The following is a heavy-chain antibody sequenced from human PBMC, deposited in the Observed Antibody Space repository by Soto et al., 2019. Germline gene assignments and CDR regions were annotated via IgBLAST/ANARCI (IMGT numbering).Heavy chain of an antibody. CDR1: GYSFTSYW. CDR2: IYPGDSDT. Sequence: PGESLKISCKGSGYSFTSYWIGWVRQMPGKGLEWMGIIYPGDSDTRYSPSFQGQVTISADKSISTAYLQWSSLRAEDTAVYYCARAQYSGYVSLDYWGQGTQVTVSS. J-gene: IGHJ4*02. V-gene: IGHV5-51*01. CDR3: ARAQYSGYVSLDY. D-gene: IGHD5-12*01.